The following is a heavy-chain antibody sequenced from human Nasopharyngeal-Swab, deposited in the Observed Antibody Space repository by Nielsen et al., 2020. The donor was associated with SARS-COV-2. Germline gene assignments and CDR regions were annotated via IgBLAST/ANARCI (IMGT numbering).Heavy chain of an antibody. Sequence: SETLSLTCTVSGGSISSGDYYWSWIRQPPGKGLEWIGYIYYSGSTNYNPSLKSRVTISVDTSKNQFSLKLSSVTAADTAVYYCARDWSRKYYYGSGSYGMDVWGQGTTVTVSS. D-gene: IGHD3-10*01. CDR2: IYYSGST. V-gene: IGHV4-61*08. CDR3: ARDWSRKYYYGSGSYGMDV. CDR1: GGSISSGDYY. J-gene: IGHJ6*02.